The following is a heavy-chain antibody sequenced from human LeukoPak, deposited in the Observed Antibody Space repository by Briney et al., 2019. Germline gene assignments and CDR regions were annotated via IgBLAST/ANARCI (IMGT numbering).Heavy chain of an antibody. D-gene: IGHD2-2*01. CDR2: ISWNSGSI. J-gene: IGHJ4*02. CDR3: AKDIFRGGTSPDY. V-gene: IGHV3-9*03. Sequence: PGRSLRLSCAASGFTFDDYAMHWVRQAPGKGLEWVSGISWNSGSIGYADSVKGRFTISRDNAKNSLYLQMNSLRAEDMALYYCAKDIFRGGTSPDYWGQGTLVTVSS. CDR1: GFTFDDYA.